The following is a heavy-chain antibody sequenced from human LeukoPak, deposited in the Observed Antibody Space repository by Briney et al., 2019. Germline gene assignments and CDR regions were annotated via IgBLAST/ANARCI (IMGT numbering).Heavy chain of an antibody. J-gene: IGHJ4*02. CDR3: AVVYSSGSTRPLDY. CDR1: VVASSNLA. Sequence: GGSLRLSCAVSVVASSNLAMHSVRQAPGKGLDYVSAISSNAGSTYYANHVKGRFTISRDNTKDTVYLQMGSLRAEDMAVYYCAVVYSSGSTRPLDYWGQGTLVTVSS. V-gene: IGHV3-64*01. CDR2: ISSNAGST. D-gene: IGHD6-19*01.